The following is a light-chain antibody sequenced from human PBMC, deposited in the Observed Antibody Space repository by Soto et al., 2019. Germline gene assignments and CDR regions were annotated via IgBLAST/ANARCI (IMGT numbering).Light chain of an antibody. V-gene: IGKV3-15*01. CDR1: QSVRSS. J-gene: IGKJ4*01. CDR2: GAS. Sequence: EIVLTQSPDTLSLSPGERATLACRASQSVRSSLAWYQQKPGQAPRLLIYGASTRATGIPARFSGSGSGTEFTLTISSLQSEDFAVYYCQQYNDWPPLTFGGGTKVEIK. CDR3: QQYNDWPPLT.